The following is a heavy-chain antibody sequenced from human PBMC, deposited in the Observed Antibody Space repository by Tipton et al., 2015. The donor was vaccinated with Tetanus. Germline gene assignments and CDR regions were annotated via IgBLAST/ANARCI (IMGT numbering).Heavy chain of an antibody. CDR2: ISGTGTTV. D-gene: IGHD3-3*01. J-gene: IGHJ5*02. CDR1: GFTFSSYN. Sequence: SLRLSCAASGFTFSSYNMNWVRQAPGKGLAWVSHISGTGTTVVYEDSVKARFTISRDNAKNSLYMQMNSLRDEDTAIYYCARDFRPIFGVAQPFDHWGQGTLVAGS. V-gene: IGHV3-48*02. CDR3: ARDFRPIFGVAQPFDH.